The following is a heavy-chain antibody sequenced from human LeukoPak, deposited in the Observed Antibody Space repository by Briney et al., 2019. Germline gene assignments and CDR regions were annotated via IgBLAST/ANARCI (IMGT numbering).Heavy chain of an antibody. Sequence: GGSLRLSCAASGFTFSSYAMSWVRQAPGKGLEWVSAISGSGGSTYYADSVKGRFTISRDNSKNTLYLQMNSLRVEDTAVYYCAREIRQLLWFGELLIDFDKWGQGTLVTVSS. D-gene: IGHD3-10*01. CDR1: GFTFSSYA. CDR3: AREIRQLLWFGELLIDFDK. CDR2: ISGSGGST. J-gene: IGHJ4*02. V-gene: IGHV3-23*01.